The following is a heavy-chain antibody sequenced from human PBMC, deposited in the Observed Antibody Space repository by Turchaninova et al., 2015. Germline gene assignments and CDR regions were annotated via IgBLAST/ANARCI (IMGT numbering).Heavy chain of an antibody. V-gene: IGHV3-64D*06. J-gene: IGHJ4*02. CDR2: ISSNGDST. CDR3: VKHFDY. CDR1: GFPFSSYA. Sequence: EVQLVVSGGGVFQPGGSLRLSFSASGFPFSSYAMRWGRQAPGKGLDDVSAISSNGDSTYYADSVKGRFTISRDNSKNTLYLQMSSLRAEDTAVYYCVKHFDYWGQGTLVTVSS.